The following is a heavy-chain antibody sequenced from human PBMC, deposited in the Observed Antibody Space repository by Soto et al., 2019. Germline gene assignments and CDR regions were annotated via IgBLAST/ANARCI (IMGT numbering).Heavy chain of an antibody. CDR1: GGSISSSSYY. J-gene: IGHJ6*02. CDR3: ARDPGMAEEGFYYYYAMDV. CDR2: IYYSGNT. Sequence: SETLSLTCTVSGGSISSSSYYWGWIRQSPGKGLEWIGSIYYSGNTYYNPSLKSRVTISVDTSKNQFSLKLSSVTAADTAVYYCARDPGMAEEGFYYYYAMDVWGQGTTVT. V-gene: IGHV4-39*07. D-gene: IGHD5-18*01.